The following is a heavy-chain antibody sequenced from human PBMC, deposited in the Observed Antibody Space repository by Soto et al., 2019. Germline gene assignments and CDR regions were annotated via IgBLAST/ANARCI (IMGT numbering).Heavy chain of an antibody. Sequence: PSETLSLTCTVSGGSISSYYWSWIRQPPGKGLEWIGYIYYSGSTNYNPSLKSRVTISVDTPKNQFSLKLSSVTAADTAVYYCARNCKGGSCYNNWFDPWGQGTLVTVSS. CDR1: GGSISSYY. CDR2: IYYSGST. CDR3: ARNCKGGSCYNNWFDP. J-gene: IGHJ5*02. D-gene: IGHD2-15*01. V-gene: IGHV4-59*01.